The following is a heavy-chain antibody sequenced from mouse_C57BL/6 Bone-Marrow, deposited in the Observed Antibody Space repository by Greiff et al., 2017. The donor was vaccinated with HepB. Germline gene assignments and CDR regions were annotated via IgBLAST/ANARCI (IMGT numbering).Heavy chain of an antibody. CDR3: ARRAITTVVATPFAY. CDR2: INPSSGYT. J-gene: IGHJ3*01. D-gene: IGHD1-1*01. Sequence: QVQLQQSGAELARPGASVKMSCKASGYTFTSYTMHWVKQRPGQGLEWIGYINPSSGYTKYNQKFKDKATLTADKSSSTAYMQLSSLTSEDSAVYYCARRAITTVVATPFAYWGQGTLVTVSA. CDR1: GYTFTSYT. V-gene: IGHV1-4*01.